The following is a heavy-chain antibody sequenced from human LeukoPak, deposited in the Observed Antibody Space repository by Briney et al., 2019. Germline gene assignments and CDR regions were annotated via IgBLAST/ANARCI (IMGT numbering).Heavy chain of an antibody. D-gene: IGHD3-22*01. CDR1: GYTFTSYA. V-gene: IGHV1-3*01. CDR3: ATSDSSGYYLDY. CDR2: INAGNGNT. Sequence: GESLKVSCKASGYTFTSYAMHWVRQAPGQRLEWMGWINAGNGNTKYSQKFQGRVTITRDTSASTAYMELSSLRSEDTAVYYCATSDSSGYYLDYWGQGTLVTVSS. J-gene: IGHJ4*02.